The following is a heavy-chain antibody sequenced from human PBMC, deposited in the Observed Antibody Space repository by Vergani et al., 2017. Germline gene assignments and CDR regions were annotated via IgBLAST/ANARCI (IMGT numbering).Heavy chain of an antibody. V-gene: IGHV4-30-4*08. D-gene: IGHD2-2*01. CDR3: ARGPRRIVVVPAVNNWFDP. CDR1: GGSISSGDYY. Sequence: QVQLQESGPGLVKPSQTLSLTCTVSGGSISSGDYYWSWIRQPPGKGLEWIGYIYYSGSTYYNPSLKSRVTISVDTSKNQFSLKLSSVTAADTAVYYCARGPRRIVVVPAVNNWFDPWGQGTLVTVSS. J-gene: IGHJ5*02. CDR2: IYYSGST.